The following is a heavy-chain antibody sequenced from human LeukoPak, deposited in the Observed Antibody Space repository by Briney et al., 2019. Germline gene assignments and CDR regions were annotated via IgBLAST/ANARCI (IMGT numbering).Heavy chain of an antibody. Sequence: SETLSLTCTVSGGSISSYYGSWIRQPAGKGLEWLGRIYTSGSTNYNPSLKSRVTMSVDTPKNHFSLKLSSVTAADTAVYYCARDGATYWFDPWGQGTLVTVSS. CDR1: GGSISSYY. V-gene: IGHV4-4*07. CDR2: IYTSGST. D-gene: IGHD5-24*01. CDR3: ARDGATYWFDP. J-gene: IGHJ5*02.